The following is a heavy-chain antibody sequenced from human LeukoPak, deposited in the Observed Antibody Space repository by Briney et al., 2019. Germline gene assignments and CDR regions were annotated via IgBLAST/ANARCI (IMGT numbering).Heavy chain of an antibody. V-gene: IGHV4-38-2*02. Sequence: PSETLSLTCTVSGYSISSGNYWGWIRKPPGKSLEWIGTTYHSGSTYYNPSLKSRVTISGDTSKNQFSLRLSSVTAADTAVYYCARASYSYDINGWVPFDYWGQGTLVTVSS. D-gene: IGHD3-22*01. J-gene: IGHJ4*02. CDR1: GYSISSGNY. CDR2: TYHSGST. CDR3: ARASYSYDINGWVPFDY.